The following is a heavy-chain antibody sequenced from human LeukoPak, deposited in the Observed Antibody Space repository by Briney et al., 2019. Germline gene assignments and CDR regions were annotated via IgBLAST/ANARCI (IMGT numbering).Heavy chain of an antibody. J-gene: IGHJ5*02. CDR2: ISSSSSYI. D-gene: IGHD3-3*01. CDR3: ARDQGYDFWSGSGGDNWFDP. Sequence: KTGGSLILSCAASGFTFNSYSMNWVRQAPGKGLEWVSCISSSSSYIYYADSVKGRFTISRDNAKNSVYLQMNSLRAEDTAVYYCARDQGYDFWSGSGGDNWFDPWGQGTLVTVSS. V-gene: IGHV3-21*01. CDR1: GFTFNSYS.